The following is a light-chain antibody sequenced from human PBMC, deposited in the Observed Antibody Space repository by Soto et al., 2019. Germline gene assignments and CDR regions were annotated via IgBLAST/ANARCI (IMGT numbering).Light chain of an antibody. Sequence: EIVLTQSPATLPLSPGERATLACGASQSVSSSYLAWYQQKPGLAPSLLIYDASSRAPGITDSFSDSGSGTAINLTISRLQPEDFAVYYCQHYGSAPGVYTFGQGTKLEIK. J-gene: IGKJ2*01. CDR3: QHYGSAPGVYT. V-gene: IGKV3D-20*01. CDR2: DAS. CDR1: QSVSSSY.